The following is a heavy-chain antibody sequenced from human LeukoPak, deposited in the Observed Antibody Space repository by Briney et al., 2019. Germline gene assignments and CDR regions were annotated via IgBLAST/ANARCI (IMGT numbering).Heavy chain of an antibody. CDR3: AREYSSSSQRYYYYYMDV. Sequence: SDTLSLTCTVSGGSISPYYWSWLRQPPGKGLEWVGYIFYTGSTNYNPSLTSRVTISVDTSKNQSSLNLTSVTAADTALYYCAREYSSSSQRYYYYYMDVWGKGTTVTVSS. CDR2: IFYTGST. CDR1: GGSISPYY. V-gene: IGHV4-59*12. J-gene: IGHJ6*03. D-gene: IGHD6-6*01.